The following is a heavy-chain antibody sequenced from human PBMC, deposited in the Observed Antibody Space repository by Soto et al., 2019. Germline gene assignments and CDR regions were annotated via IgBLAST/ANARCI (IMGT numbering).Heavy chain of an antibody. Sequence: QLQLQESGPGLVKPSETLSLTCTVSGGSIRSSSYYWGWIRQPPGKGLEWIGSGHYSGSTYYNPSLKSRLTISVDTSRNQFSLRLSSVTAADTAVYYCASSPIAVAAPDYWGQGALVTVSS. V-gene: IGHV4-39*01. D-gene: IGHD6-19*01. CDR2: GHYSGST. CDR3: ASSPIAVAAPDY. J-gene: IGHJ4*02. CDR1: GGSIRSSSYY.